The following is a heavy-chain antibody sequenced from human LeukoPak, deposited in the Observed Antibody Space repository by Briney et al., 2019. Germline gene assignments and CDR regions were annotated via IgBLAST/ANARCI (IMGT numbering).Heavy chain of an antibody. J-gene: IGHJ5*02. CDR2: INHSGST. CDR1: GGSFSGYY. Sequence: SETLSLPCAVYGGSFSGYYWSWIRQPPGKGLEWIGEINHSGSTNYNPSLKSRVTISVDTSKNQFSLKLSSVTAADTAVYYCARGLKTHYGGNSYNWFDPWGQGTLVTVSS. D-gene: IGHD4-23*01. V-gene: IGHV4-34*01. CDR3: ARGLKTHYGGNSYNWFDP.